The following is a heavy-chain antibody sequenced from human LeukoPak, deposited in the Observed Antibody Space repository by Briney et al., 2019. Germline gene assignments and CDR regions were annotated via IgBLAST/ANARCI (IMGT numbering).Heavy chain of an antibody. CDR1: RFTFTSYA. V-gene: IGHV3-23*01. CDR2: ISSSGGST. D-gene: IGHD6-19*01. J-gene: IGHJ4*02. Sequence: GRTLRLSSAASRFTFTSYAMSWVRQAPGQGLEWVSAISSSGGSTYYADSAKRRFTISRDNSKSILSLQMNSLRAEDTAVYYCVVLGDSSGWYNDSRGQGTLVTVSS. CDR3: VVLGDSSGWYNDS.